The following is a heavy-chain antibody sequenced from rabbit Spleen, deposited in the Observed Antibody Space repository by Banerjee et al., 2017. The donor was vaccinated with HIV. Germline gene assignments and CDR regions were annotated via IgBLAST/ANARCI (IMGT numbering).Heavy chain of an antibody. V-gene: IGHV1S47*01. Sequence: QEQLVESGGGLVQPGGSLKLSCKASGFSFSNKAVMCWVRQAPGKGPEFIACIYNGDDTTYYASWVNGRFTVSKTSSTTVTLRMTSLTGADTATYFCARDLAAWNSGSYAFNLWGPGTLVTVS. CDR3: ARDLAAWNSGSYAFNL. CDR1: GFSFSNKA. CDR2: IYNGDDTT. J-gene: IGHJ4*01. D-gene: IGHD1-1*01.